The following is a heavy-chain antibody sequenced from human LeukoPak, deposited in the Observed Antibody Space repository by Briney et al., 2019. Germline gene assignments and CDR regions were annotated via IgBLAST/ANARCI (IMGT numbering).Heavy chain of an antibody. V-gene: IGHV4-4*07. CDR2: IYTSGST. CDR1: AGSISSYY. Sequence: SETLSLTCTVYAGSISSYYWSWIRQPDGKGLEWIGRIYTSGSTNYNPSLKSRVTMSVDTSKNQFSLKLSSVTVADTAVYYCAREVSSSGPVNRNYYYYYGMDVWGQGTTVTVSS. J-gene: IGHJ6*02. CDR3: AREVSSSGPVNRNYYYYYGMDV. D-gene: IGHD6-19*01.